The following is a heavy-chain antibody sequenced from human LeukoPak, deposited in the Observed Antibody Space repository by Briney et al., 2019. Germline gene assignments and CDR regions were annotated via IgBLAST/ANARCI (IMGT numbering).Heavy chain of an antibody. CDR1: GFTFSGYW. CDR2: IKQDGSEK. J-gene: IGHJ1*01. CDR3: ARGNHGGSYYFSGYFQH. V-gene: IGHV3-7*01. D-gene: IGHD1-26*01. Sequence: GGSLRLSCAASGFTFSGYWMSWVRQAPGKGLEWVANIKQDGSEKYYVDSMKGRFSISRDNAKNSLYLQMNSLRAEDTAVYYCARGNHGGSYYFSGYFQHWGQGTLVTVSS.